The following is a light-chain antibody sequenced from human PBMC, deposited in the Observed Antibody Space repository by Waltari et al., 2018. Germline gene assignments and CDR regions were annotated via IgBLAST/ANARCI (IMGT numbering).Light chain of an antibody. CDR3: AAWDDSLSGPWV. CDR2: RTD. J-gene: IGLJ3*02. V-gene: IGLV1-47*01. CDR1: RSNIGVNY. Sequence: QSVLTQPASASGTPGQRVTISRSGGRSNIGVNYARWYRHPPGTAPKPLLSRTDQRPSGVPDRFSGSKSGTSASLAISGLRSEDEADYYCAAWDDSLSGPWVFGGGTKVTVL.